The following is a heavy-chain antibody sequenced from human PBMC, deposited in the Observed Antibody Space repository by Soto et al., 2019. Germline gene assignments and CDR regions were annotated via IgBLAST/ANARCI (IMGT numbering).Heavy chain of an antibody. CDR3: ARHFIVDTWSGYLTLFDY. V-gene: IGHV4-39*01. D-gene: IGHD3-3*01. CDR2: IYYSGST. CDR1: GGSISSSSYY. J-gene: IGHJ4*02. Sequence: SETLSLTCTVSGGSISSSSYYWGWIRQPPGKGLEWIGSIYYSGSTYYNPSLKSRVTISVDTSKNQFSLKLSSVTAADTAVYYCARHFIVDTWSGYLTLFDYWGQGTLVTVSS.